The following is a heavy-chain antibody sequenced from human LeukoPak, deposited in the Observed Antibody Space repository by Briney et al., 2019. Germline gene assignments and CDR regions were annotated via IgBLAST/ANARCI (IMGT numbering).Heavy chain of an antibody. CDR1: GYTFTSYG. V-gene: IGHV1-18*01. CDR3: ARAVGCGGDCQTFIFDY. Sequence: ASVKVSCKASGYTFTSYGISWVRQAPGQGLEWMGWISAYNGNTNYAQKLQGRVTMTTDTSTSTAYMELRSLRSDDTAVYYCARAVGCGGDCQTFIFDYWGQGTLVTVSS. J-gene: IGHJ4*02. CDR2: ISAYNGNT. D-gene: IGHD2-21*01.